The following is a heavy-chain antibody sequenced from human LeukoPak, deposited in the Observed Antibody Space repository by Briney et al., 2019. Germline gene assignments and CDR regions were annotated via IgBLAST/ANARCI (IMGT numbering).Heavy chain of an antibody. D-gene: IGHD1-26*01. Sequence: PGGSLRLSCAASGFSFSTYGMDWVRQAPGKGLEWVAFISHDGSNKNYADSVKGRFTISRDNSKNTLFLQVNSLRLEDTAVYYCAKGSGNYEYFDHWGQGTLVTVSS. CDR3: AKGSGNYEYFDH. J-gene: IGHJ4*02. V-gene: IGHV3-30*18. CDR1: GFSFSTYG. CDR2: ISHDGSNK.